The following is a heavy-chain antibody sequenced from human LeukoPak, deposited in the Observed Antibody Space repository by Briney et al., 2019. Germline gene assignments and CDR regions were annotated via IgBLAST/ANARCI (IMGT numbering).Heavy chain of an antibody. CDR2: IKSKTDGGTT. D-gene: IGHD3-16*02. CDR3: TTDQARITFGGVIATAY. J-gene: IGHJ4*02. Sequence: GGSLRLSCAASGFTFSNAWVSWVRQAPGKGLEWVGRIKSKTDGGTTDYAAPVKGRFTISRDDSKNTLYLQMNSLKTEDTAVYYCTTDQARITFGGVIATAYWGQGTLVTVSS. V-gene: IGHV3-15*01. CDR1: GFTFSNAW.